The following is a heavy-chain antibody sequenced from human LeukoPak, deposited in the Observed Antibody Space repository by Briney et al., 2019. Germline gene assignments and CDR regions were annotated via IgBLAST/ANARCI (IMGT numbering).Heavy chain of an antibody. CDR3: ARQYYYDSSGYWGDNWFDP. CDR2: IYTSGST. V-gene: IGHV4-4*07. Sequence: SETLSLTCTVSGSSISSYYWSWIRQPAGKGLEWIGRIYTSGSTNYNPSLKSRVTMSVDTSKNQFSLKLSSVTAADTAVYYCARQYYYDSSGYWGDNWFDPWGQGTLVTVSS. J-gene: IGHJ5*02. D-gene: IGHD3-22*01. CDR1: GSSISSYY.